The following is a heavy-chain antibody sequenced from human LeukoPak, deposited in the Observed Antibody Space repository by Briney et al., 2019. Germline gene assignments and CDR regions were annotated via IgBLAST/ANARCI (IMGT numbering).Heavy chain of an antibody. CDR1: GGTFSSYA. CDR3: ARMAVAGHTAYYYYYLDV. Sequence: ASVKVSCKASGGTFSSYAISWVRQAPGQGLEWMGGIIPIFGTANYAQKFQGRVTITADKSTSTAYMELSSLRSEDTAVYYCARMAVAGHTAYYYYYLDVWGKGTTVTVSS. V-gene: IGHV1-69*06. CDR2: IIPIFGTA. J-gene: IGHJ6*03. D-gene: IGHD6-19*01.